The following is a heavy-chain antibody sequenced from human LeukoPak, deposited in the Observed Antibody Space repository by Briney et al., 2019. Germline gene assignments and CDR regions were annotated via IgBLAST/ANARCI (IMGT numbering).Heavy chain of an antibody. D-gene: IGHD3-22*01. Sequence: GGSLRLSCAASGFTFSSYGMSWVRQAPGKGLEWVSAISGSGGSTYYADSVKGRFTISRDNSKNTLYLQMNSLRAEDTAVYYCAKDRARITMIVVAYHPFDYWGQGTLVTVSS. V-gene: IGHV3-23*01. CDR2: ISGSGGST. CDR1: GFTFSSYG. CDR3: AKDRARITMIVVAYHPFDY. J-gene: IGHJ4*02.